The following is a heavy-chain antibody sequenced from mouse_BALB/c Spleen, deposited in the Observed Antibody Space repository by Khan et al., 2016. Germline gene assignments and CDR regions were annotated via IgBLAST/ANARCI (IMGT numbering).Heavy chain of an antibody. V-gene: IGHV1-15*01. CDR1: GYTFSDYE. D-gene: IGHD2-1*01. J-gene: IGHJ2*01. CDR2: IDPETGGT. Sequence: QVRLQQSGAELVRPGASVTLSCKAPGYTFSDYEMHWVKQTPVHGLEWIGAIDPETGGTAYTQKFKGQAILTAGRSSSTAYMELRSLTSEDSAGYCCIRKGIFYGNYDFDSWRPGTTLTVSS. CDR3: IRKGIFYGNYDFDS.